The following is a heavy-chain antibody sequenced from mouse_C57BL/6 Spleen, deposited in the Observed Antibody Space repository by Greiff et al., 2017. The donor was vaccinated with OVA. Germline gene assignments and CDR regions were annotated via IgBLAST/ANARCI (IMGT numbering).Heavy chain of an antibody. CDR3: ARNDLYYYGSSGCAY. CDR1: GYAFSSSW. D-gene: IGHD1-1*01. V-gene: IGHV1-82*01. CDR2: IYPGDGDT. J-gene: IGHJ3*01. Sequence: VKLMESGPELVKPGASVKISCKASGYAFSSSWMNWVKQRPGKGLEWIGRIYPGDGDTNYNGKFKGKATLTADKSSSTAYMQLSSLTSEDSAVYFCARNDLYYYGSSGCAYWGQGTLVTVSA.